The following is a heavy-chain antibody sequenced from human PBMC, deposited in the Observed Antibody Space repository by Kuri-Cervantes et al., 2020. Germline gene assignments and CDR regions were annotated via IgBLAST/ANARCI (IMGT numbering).Heavy chain of an antibody. Sequence: GESLKISCAASGFTFSSYAMHWVRQAPGKGLERVAVISYDGSNKYYADSVKGRFTISRDNSKNTLYLQMNSLRAEDTAVYYCARDIRRFYGMDVWGQGTTVTVSS. D-gene: IGHD1-14*01. CDR2: ISYDGSNK. CDR3: ARDIRRFYGMDV. J-gene: IGHJ6*02. CDR1: GFTFSSYA. V-gene: IGHV3-30-3*01.